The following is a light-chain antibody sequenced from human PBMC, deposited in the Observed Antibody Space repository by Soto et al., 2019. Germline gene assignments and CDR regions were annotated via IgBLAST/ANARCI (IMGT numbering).Light chain of an antibody. CDR2: DAS. J-gene: IGKJ4*01. CDR1: QSVSSY. V-gene: IGKV3-11*01. CDR3: QQYDSWPPLT. Sequence: EIVLPQSPATLSLSPGESATLSCRASQSVSSYLAWYQQKPGQAPRLLIYDASNRATGIPARFSGSGSGTDFTLTTSSLEPEDFAVYYCQQYDSWPPLTVGGGTKVDIK.